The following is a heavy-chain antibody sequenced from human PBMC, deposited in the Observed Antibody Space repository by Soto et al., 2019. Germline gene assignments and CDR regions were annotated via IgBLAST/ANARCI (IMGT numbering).Heavy chain of an antibody. Sequence: EVQLVESGGDLVQPGGSLRLSCGASGFTFSSYWMHWVRQAPGKGLVWVARVNTDETRTSYADSVKGRFTISRDNAKNTLYLQMNSLRAEDTAVYYCARVLNGQWYFDYWGQGTLVTVSS. CDR2: VNTDETRT. V-gene: IGHV3-74*01. J-gene: IGHJ4*02. CDR1: GFTFSSYW. CDR3: ARVLNGQWYFDY. D-gene: IGHD6-19*01.